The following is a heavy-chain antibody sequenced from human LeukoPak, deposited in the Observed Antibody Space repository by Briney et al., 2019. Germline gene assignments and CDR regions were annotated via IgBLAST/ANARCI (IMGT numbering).Heavy chain of an antibody. CDR2: ISSSSYI. J-gene: IGHJ4*02. CDR1: GFTFSSYS. Sequence: GGSLRLSCAASGFTFSSYSMNWVRQAPGKGLEWVSSISSSSYIYYADSVKGRFTISRDNAKNSLYLQMNSLRAEDTAVYYCARGVGCSSTSCPLPEYYFDYWGQGTLVTVSS. D-gene: IGHD2-2*01. V-gene: IGHV3-21*01. CDR3: ARGVGCSSTSCPLPEYYFDY.